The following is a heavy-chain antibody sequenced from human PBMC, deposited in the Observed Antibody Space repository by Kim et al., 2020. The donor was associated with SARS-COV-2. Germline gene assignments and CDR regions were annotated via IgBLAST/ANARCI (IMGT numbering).Heavy chain of an antibody. CDR1: GYTFTSYG. CDR2: ISAYNGNT. D-gene: IGHD5-12*01. Sequence: ASVKVSCKASGYTFTSYGISWVRQAPGQGLEWMGWISAYNGNTNYAQKLQGRVTMTTDTSTSTAYMELRSLRSDDTAVYYCARQGERWLQLGWVIWGQGTLVTVSS. CDR3: ARQGERWLQLGWVI. V-gene: IGHV1-18*04. J-gene: IGHJ4*02.